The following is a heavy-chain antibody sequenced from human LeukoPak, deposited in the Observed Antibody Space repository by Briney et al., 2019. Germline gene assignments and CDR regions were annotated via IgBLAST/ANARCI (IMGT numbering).Heavy chain of an antibody. D-gene: IGHD3-10*01. CDR3: AMVRGVDY. CDR2: IWYGGSNK. J-gene: IGHJ4*02. CDR1: GFTFSSYG. V-gene: IGHV3-33*08. Sequence: PGRSLRLSCAASGFTFSSYGMHWVRQAPGKGLEWVAVIWYGGSNKYYADSVKGRFTISRDNSKNTLYLQMNSLRAEDTAVYYCAMVRGVDYWGQGTLVTVSS.